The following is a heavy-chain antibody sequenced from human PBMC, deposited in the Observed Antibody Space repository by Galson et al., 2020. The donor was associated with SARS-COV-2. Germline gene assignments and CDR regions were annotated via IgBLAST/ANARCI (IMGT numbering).Heavy chain of an antibody. D-gene: IGHD3-10*01. V-gene: IGHV3-30*01. CDR3: ARDVYYGSGGYIDP. Sequence: YADSVKGRFTISRDNSKNTLYLQMNSLRAEDTAVYYCARDVYYGSGGYIDPWGQGTLVTVSS. J-gene: IGHJ5*02.